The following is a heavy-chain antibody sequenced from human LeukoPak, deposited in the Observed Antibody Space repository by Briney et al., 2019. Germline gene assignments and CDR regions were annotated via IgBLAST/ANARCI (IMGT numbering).Heavy chain of an antibody. CDR2: IKQDGSEK. V-gene: IGHV3-7*01. CDR3: ARVGYYESSGYYSRPTYYYFGMDV. J-gene: IGHJ6*02. D-gene: IGHD3-22*01. Sequence: GGSLRLSCAASGFTFSSYGMHWVRQAPGKGLEWVANIKQDGSEKYYVDSVKGRFTISRDNAKNSLYLQMNSLRDEDTAVYYCARVGYYESSGYYSRPTYYYFGMDVWGQGTTVIVSS. CDR1: GFTFSSYG.